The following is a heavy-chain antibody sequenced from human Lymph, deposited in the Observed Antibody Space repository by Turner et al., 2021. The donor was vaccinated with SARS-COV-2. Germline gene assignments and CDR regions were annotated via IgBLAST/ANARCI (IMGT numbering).Heavy chain of an antibody. CDR1: GVTFSSYA. CDR3: ARDVGAALDY. V-gene: IGHV3-30-3*01. D-gene: IGHD6-25*01. J-gene: IGHJ4*02. Sequence: VQLVDSGGRVVPPGRSLRLPCAASGVTFSSYAMHWVRQAPGKGLEWVALISYDGSNKYYADSVKGRFTISRDNSKNTLYLQMNSLRAEDTAVYYCARDVGAALDYWGQGTLVTVSS. CDR2: ISYDGSNK.